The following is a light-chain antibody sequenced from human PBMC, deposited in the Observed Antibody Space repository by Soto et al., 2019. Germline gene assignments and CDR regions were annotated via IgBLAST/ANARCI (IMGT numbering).Light chain of an antibody. CDR2: GAS. CDR1: QSVSSN. V-gene: IGKV3-15*01. Sequence: EILRTQSPATKSVSPGKRATLSCRVSQSVSSNLAWYQQKPGQAPRLLIYGASTRATGIPARFSGSGSGTEYNLTLRSLHSEDSALHFCQPYRTSPPRTFGVGTKVDIK. CDR3: QPYRTSPPRT. J-gene: IGKJ4*01.